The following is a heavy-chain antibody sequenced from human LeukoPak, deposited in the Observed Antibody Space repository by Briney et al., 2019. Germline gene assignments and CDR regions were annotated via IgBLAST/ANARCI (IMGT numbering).Heavy chain of an antibody. CDR1: GGSSSGYY. J-gene: IGHJ4*02. Sequence: PSETLSLTCAVYGGSSSGYYWSWVRQPPGKGLEWIGEINHRGSTNYNPSLKSRVTISVDTSKNQCSLKLSSVTAADTAVYYCARDGPPGIAVAGTFDYWGQGTLVTVSS. D-gene: IGHD6-19*01. V-gene: IGHV4-34*01. CDR3: ARDGPPGIAVAGTFDY. CDR2: INHRGST.